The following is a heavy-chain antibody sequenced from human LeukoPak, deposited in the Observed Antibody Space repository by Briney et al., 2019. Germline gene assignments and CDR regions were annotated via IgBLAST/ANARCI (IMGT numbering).Heavy chain of an antibody. V-gene: IGHV4-59*08. CDR2: IYYSGNT. CDR1: GGSISGYY. J-gene: IGHJ5*02. D-gene: IGHD1/OR15-1a*01. Sequence: PSETLSLTCTVSGGSISGYYWSWILHPPGEGLEWSGYIYYSGNTNYNPSLKNRVTISVATSKNQFSLKLSSVTAADKAVFYCAEQPVGYNISGRFDRWGQGTRVTVSS. CDR3: AEQPVGYNISGRFDR.